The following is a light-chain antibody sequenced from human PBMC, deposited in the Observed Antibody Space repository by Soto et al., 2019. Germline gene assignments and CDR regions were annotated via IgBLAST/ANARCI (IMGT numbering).Light chain of an antibody. CDR3: QQYHNWSRT. CDR1: QSVNGN. CDR2: GAS. V-gene: IGKV3-15*01. Sequence: EIVMTQSPATLSVFPGERATLSCRASQSVNGNLAWYQQRRGQAPRLLIYGASTRATGIPARFSGSGSGTEFALPISSLQAEVFVIYYCQQYHNWSRTFGQGNKVVIK. J-gene: IGKJ1*01.